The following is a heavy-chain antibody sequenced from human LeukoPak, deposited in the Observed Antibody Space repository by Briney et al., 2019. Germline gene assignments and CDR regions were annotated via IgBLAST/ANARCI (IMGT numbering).Heavy chain of an antibody. CDR1: CGSISSSSYY. J-gene: IGHJ4*02. CDR2: IYYSGST. D-gene: IGHD3-16*01. CDR3: AREGETRDPVDY. V-gene: IGHV4-39*01. Sequence: SETLSLTCTVSCGSISSSSYYWGWIRQPPGKGLEWIGSIYYSGSTYYNPSLKSRVTISVDTSKNQFSLKLSSVTAADTAVYYCAREGETRDPVDYWGQGTLVTVSS.